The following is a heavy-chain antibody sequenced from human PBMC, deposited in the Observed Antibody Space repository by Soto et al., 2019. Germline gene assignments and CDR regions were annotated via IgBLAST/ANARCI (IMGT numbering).Heavy chain of an antibody. CDR2: ISGSGGTT. CDR1: GFTFNNDA. Sequence: EVQLLGSGGGLVQPGGSLRLSCAASGFTFNNDAMNWVRQAPGKGLEWVSGISGSGGTTYYADSVKGRFTISRDNSRNTLYRQMISLRAVDTAVYYCAKGDRSYCGADCYSDHWGQGTLVTVSS. CDR3: AKGDRSYCGADCYSDH. J-gene: IGHJ5*02. D-gene: IGHD2-21*02. V-gene: IGHV3-23*01.